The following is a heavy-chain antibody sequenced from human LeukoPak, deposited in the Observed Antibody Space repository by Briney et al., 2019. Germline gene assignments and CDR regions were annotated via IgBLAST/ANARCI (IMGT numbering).Heavy chain of an antibody. CDR1: GFPFSSYW. CDR3: ARLTGTTGFDY. Sequence: PGGSLRLSCAASGFPFSSYWTSWVRQAPGKGLEWVANIKQDGSDKYYVDSVKGRFTISRDNAKNSLYLQVNSLRADDTAVYYCARLTGTTGFDYWGQGILVTVSS. D-gene: IGHD1-1*01. V-gene: IGHV3-7*01. CDR2: IKQDGSDK. J-gene: IGHJ4*02.